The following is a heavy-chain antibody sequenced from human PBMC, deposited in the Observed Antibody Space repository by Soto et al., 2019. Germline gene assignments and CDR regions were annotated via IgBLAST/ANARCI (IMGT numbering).Heavy chain of an antibody. Sequence: SETLSLTCTVSGGSISSSSSYWAFIRKPPGRGLEWIGTIHSTGSPNYNPSFNSRVTIATDTSRNRFPWTLSSVTAADTATYSGAALGVYELLTGLNCFDPCRQGTQVT. D-gene: IGHD4-17*01. CDR1: GGSISSSSSY. CDR2: IHSTGSP. V-gene: IGHV4-39*02. CDR3: AALGVYELLTGLNCFDP. J-gene: IGHJ5*02.